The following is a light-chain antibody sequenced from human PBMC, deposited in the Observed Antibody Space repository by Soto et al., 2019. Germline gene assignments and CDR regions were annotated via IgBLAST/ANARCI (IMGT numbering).Light chain of an antibody. Sequence: EIVLTQSPGTLSLPPGERATLSSRASQSVSSSYLAWYQQKPGQAPRLLIYGASTRATGIPARFSGGGSGTEFTLTISSLQSEDFAVYYCQQYNNWPRTFGQGTKVDI. CDR2: GAS. J-gene: IGKJ1*01. V-gene: IGKV3-15*01. CDR3: QQYNNWPRT. CDR1: QSVSSSY.